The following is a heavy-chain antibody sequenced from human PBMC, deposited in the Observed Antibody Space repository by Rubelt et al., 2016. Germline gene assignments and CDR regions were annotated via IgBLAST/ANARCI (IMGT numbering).Heavy chain of an antibody. CDR1: GYSLSDDCF. Sequence: QVQLQESGPGLVKPSETLSLTCTVSGYSLSDDCFWGWIRQPPGKGLEWIGSAYYSGSTFYNPSLRSRVAISVDTSKNQFSLKVHSVTAADTAVYYCANGDSEEWYFDVWGRGTLVTVSS. CDR3: ANGDSEEWYFDV. CDR2: AYYSGST. D-gene: IGHD4-17*01. V-gene: IGHV4-38-2*02. J-gene: IGHJ2*01.